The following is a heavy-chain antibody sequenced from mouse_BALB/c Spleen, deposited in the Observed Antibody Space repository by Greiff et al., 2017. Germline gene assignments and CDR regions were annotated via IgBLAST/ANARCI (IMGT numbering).Heavy chain of an antibody. CDR3: ARGGIKAMDY. CDR1: GYTFSSYW. D-gene: IGHD2-4*01. Sequence: QVQLQQSGAELMKPGASVKISCKATGYTFSSYWIEWVKQRPGHGLEWIGEILPGSGSTNYNEKFKGKATFTADTSSNTAYMQLGSLTSEDSAVYYCARGGIKAMDYWGQGTSVTVSS. CDR2: ILPGSGST. V-gene: IGHV1-9*01. J-gene: IGHJ4*01.